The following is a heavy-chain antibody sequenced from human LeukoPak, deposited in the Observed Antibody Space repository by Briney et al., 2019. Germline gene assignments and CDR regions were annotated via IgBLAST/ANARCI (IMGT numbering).Heavy chain of an antibody. J-gene: IGHJ4*02. V-gene: IGHV1-46*01. CDR2: INPSGGST. CDR3: AREASIEMTTIASAFDF. D-gene: IGHD5-24*01. Sequence: ASVKVSCKTSGYTFTRYYMHWVRQAPGHGLECMGVINPSGGSTRYPQKFQGRVTMTRDTSTSTVYMELSSLRSDDTAVYFCAREASIEMTTIASAFDFWGQGTLVTVSS. CDR1: GYTFTRYY.